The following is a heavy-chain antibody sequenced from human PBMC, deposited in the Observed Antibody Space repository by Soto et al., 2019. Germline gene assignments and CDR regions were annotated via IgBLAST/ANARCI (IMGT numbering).Heavy chain of an antibody. V-gene: IGHV4-61*05. Sequence: SETLSLTCTVSGGSISSSSYYWGWIRQPPGKGLEWIGYIYYSGSTNYNPSLKSRVTISVDTSKNQFSLKLSSVTAADTAVYYCARAPMGERLPIDAFDIWGQGTMVTVSS. CDR2: IYYSGST. D-gene: IGHD3-16*01. CDR1: GGSISSSSYY. J-gene: IGHJ3*02. CDR3: ARAPMGERLPIDAFDI.